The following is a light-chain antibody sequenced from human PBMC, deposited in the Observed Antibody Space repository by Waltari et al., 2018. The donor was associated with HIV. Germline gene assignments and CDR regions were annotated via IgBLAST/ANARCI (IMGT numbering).Light chain of an antibody. CDR2: MTN. Sequence: PSASGTPGQRITLSCSGSSSNVGSNYVYWYQQLPGTAPKVLIFMTNQRPSGVPDRFSASKSGTSASLAISGLRSEDEADYYCASWDDSLSIVVFGGGTKLTVL. J-gene: IGLJ2*01. V-gene: IGLV1-47*01. CDR3: ASWDDSLSIVV. CDR1: SSNVGSNY.